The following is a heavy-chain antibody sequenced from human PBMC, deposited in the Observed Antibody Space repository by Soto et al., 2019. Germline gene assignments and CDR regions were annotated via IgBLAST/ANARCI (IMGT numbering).Heavy chain of an antibody. D-gene: IGHD4-4*01. CDR3: ARSAVTTTPLGYYGMDV. J-gene: IGHJ6*02. V-gene: IGHV2-26*01. CDR1: GFSLSNARMG. Sequence: SGPTLVNPTETLTLTCTVSGFSLSNARMGVSWIRQPPGKALEWLAHIFSNDEKSYSTSLKSRLTISKDTSKSQVVLTMTNMDPVDTATYYCARSAVTTTPLGYYGMDVWGQGTTVTVSS. CDR2: IFSNDEK.